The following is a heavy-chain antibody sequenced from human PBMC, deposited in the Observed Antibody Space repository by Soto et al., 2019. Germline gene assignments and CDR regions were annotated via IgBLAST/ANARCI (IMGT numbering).Heavy chain of an antibody. J-gene: IGHJ6*02. CDR1: GFTFSSYG. V-gene: IGHV3-30*18. CDR3: AKDLRLWSKDYYYYGMDV. Sequence: QVQLVESGGGVVQPGRSLRLSCAASGFTFSSYGMHWVRQAPGKGLEWVAVISYAGSKEFYEDSVKGRFTISRDNSKDTLYLQMNSLRAEDTAVYYCAKDLRLWSKDYYYYGMDVWGQGTTVTVSS. CDR2: ISYAGSKE. D-gene: IGHD5-18*01.